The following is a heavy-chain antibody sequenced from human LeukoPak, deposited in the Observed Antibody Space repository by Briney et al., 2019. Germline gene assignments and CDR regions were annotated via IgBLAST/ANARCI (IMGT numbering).Heavy chain of an antibody. D-gene: IGHD6-6*01. CDR1: GGSISSSSYY. V-gene: IGHV4-39*01. Sequence: PSETLSLTCTVSGGSISSSSYYWGWIRQPPGKGLEWIGSIYYSGSTYYNPSLQGRVTISVDTSKNQSSLKLSSVTAADTAVYYCASEGQLRNWFDPWGQGTLVTVSS. CDR2: IYYSGST. CDR3: ASEGQLRNWFDP. J-gene: IGHJ5*02.